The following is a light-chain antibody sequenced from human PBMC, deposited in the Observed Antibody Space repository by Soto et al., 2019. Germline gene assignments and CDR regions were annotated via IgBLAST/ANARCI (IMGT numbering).Light chain of an antibody. CDR2: GAS. J-gene: IGKJ1*01. V-gene: IGKV3-20*01. Sequence: EIELTQSPGTLSLSPGDRATLSCRASQSVSSSYLAWYQQKPGQVPWLFIYGASRRATGITDRFSGSGSGTDFTLTISRLESEDFAVYYCPQYGSSLWTFGQGTKVDIK. CDR1: QSVSSSY. CDR3: PQYGSSLWT.